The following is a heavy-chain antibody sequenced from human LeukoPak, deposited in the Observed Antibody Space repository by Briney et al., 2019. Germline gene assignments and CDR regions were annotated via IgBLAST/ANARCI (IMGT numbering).Heavy chain of an antibody. CDR1: GFTFSSYA. CDR2: ISGSGGST. V-gene: IGHV3-23*01. Sequence: PGGSLRLSCAASGFTFSSYAMSWVRQAPGKGLEWVSAISGSGGSTYYADSVKGRFTISRDNSKNTLYLQMNSLRAEDTAVYYCAKLPSYYYGSGSFVDAFDIRGQGTMVTVSS. CDR3: AKLPSYYYGSGSFVDAFDI. D-gene: IGHD3-10*01. J-gene: IGHJ3*02.